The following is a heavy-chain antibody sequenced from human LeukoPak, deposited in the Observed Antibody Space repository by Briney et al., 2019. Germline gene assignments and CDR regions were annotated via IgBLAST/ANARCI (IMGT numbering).Heavy chain of an antibody. CDR2: IYYSGST. CDR1: GGSISSSSYY. J-gene: IGHJ6*02. CDR3: EGGAAYYYYGMDV. Sequence: SETLSLTCTVSGGSISSSSYYWGWIRQPPGKGLEWIGSIYYSGSTYYSPSLKSRVTISVDTSKNQFSLKLSSVTAADTAVYYCEGGAAYYYYGMDVWGQGTTVTVSS. D-gene: IGHD6-25*01. V-gene: IGHV4-39*07.